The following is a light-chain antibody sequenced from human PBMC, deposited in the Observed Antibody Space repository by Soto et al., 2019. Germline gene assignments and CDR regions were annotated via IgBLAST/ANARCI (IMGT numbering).Light chain of an antibody. V-gene: IGKV3-15*01. CDR1: QSVRSN. CDR2: GAS. Sequence: EVVMTQSPAILSVSPGERVTLSCKASQSVRSNLAWYQMKPGQAPKLLIFGASTRASGVPDRFSGSGSGTEFTLTISSLQSEDFAVYYCQHYNWWPSWTFGQGTKV. CDR3: QHYNWWPSWT. J-gene: IGKJ1*01.